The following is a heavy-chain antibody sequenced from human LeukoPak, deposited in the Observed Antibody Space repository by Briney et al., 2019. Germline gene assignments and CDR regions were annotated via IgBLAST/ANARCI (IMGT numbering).Heavy chain of an antibody. CDR2: IYYSGST. CDR1: GGSFSGYY. CDR3: ARTNPPYSGSYYFDY. Sequence: SETLSLTCAVYGGSFSGYYWSWIRQPPGKGLEWIGYIYYSGSTNYNPSLKSRVTISVDTSKNQFSLKLSSVTAADTAVYYCARTNPPYSGSYYFDYWGQGTLVTVSS. V-gene: IGHV4-59*01. J-gene: IGHJ4*02. D-gene: IGHD1-26*01.